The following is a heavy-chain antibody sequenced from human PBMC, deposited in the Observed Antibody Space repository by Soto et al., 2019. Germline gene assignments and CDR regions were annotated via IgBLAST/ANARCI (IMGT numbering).Heavy chain of an antibody. J-gene: IGHJ4*02. CDR3: ARSATYNSSGIDY. CDR1: GFTFSSYG. CDR2: ISYDGRNK. D-gene: IGHD3-22*01. Sequence: PGGSLRLSCAASGFTFSSYGMHWVRQAPGKGLEWVAVISYDGRNKNYADSVKGRFTISRDNSKNTLYLQMNSLRAEDTAVYYCARSATYNSSGIDYWGQGTLVTVSS. V-gene: IGHV3-30*03.